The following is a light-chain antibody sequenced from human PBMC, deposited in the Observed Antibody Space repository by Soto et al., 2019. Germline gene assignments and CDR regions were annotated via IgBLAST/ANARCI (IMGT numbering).Light chain of an antibody. V-gene: IGLV2-11*01. CDR1: SSDVGGYNY. J-gene: IGLJ3*02. CDR2: DVT. Sequence: QSALTQPRSVPGSPGQSVTISCTGTSSDVGGYNYVSWYQQHSGKAPKLMIYDVTKRPSGVPDRFSGSKSGNTASLTISGLQAEDEADYYCCSYAGSYTWVFGGGTKVTVL. CDR3: CSYAGSYTWV.